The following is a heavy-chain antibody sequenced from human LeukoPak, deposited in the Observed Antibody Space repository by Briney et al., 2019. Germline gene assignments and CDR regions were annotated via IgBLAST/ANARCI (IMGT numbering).Heavy chain of an antibody. CDR2: INHSGST. V-gene: IGHV4-34*01. CDR3: ARVVPPRRVTTYYYYMDV. Sequence: SETLSLICAVYGGSFSGYYWSWIRQPPGKGLEWIGEINHSGSTNYNPSLKSRVTISVDTSKNQFSLKLSSVTAADTAVYYCARVVPPRRVTTYYYYMDVWGKGTTVTVS. J-gene: IGHJ6*03. CDR1: GGSFSGYY. D-gene: IGHD4-17*01.